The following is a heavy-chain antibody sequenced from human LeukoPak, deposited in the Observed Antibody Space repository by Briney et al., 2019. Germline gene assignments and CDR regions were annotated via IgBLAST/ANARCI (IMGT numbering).Heavy chain of an antibody. CDR2: INPNSGGT. CDR1: GYSFTDYY. CDR3: ARADRLDGGPYLIGP. D-gene: IGHD2-21*01. Sequence: VASVKVSCKTSGYSFTDYYMHWVRQAPGQGLDWMGWINPNSGGTSSAQKFQGRVTMTRDTSITTVYMEVSWLTSDNTAIYYCARADRLDGGPYLIGPWGQGTLVTVSS. V-gene: IGHV1-2*02. J-gene: IGHJ5*02.